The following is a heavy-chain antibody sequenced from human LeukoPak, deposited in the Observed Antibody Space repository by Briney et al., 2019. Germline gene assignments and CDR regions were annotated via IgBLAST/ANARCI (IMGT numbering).Heavy chain of an antibody. CDR2: ISYDGSNK. D-gene: IGHD2-2*01. CDR3: AKDHPARNFDY. V-gene: IGHV3-30-3*01. CDR1: GFTFSSYA. Sequence: SGGSLRLSCAASGFTFSSYAMHWVRQAPGKGLEWVAVISYDGSNKYYADSVKGRFTISRDNSKNTLYLQMNSLRAEDTAVYYCAKDHPARNFDYWGQGTLVTVSS. J-gene: IGHJ4*02.